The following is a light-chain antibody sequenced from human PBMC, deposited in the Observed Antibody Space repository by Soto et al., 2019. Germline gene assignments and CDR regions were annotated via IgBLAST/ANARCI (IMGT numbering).Light chain of an antibody. CDR2: DAS. CDR3: QQYDNLPRT. J-gene: IGKJ1*01. CDR1: QSISSY. V-gene: IGKV1-33*01. Sequence: DIQMTQSPSSLSASVGDRVTITCRASQSISSYLNWYQQKPGKAPKLLIYDASNLETGVPSRFSGSGSGTDFTFTISSLQPEDIATYYCQQYDNLPRTLDQGTKVDIK.